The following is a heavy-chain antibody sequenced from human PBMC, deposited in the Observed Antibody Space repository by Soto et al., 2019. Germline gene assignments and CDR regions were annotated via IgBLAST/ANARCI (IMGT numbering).Heavy chain of an antibody. V-gene: IGHV3-23*01. CDR1: GFTFSSYA. CDR2: ISGSSGST. D-gene: IGHD3-3*01. CDR3: AKDTIFGVVIIVGGSAFDI. J-gene: IGHJ3*02. Sequence: PGGSLRLSCAASGFTFSSYAMSWVRQAPGKGLEWVSAISGSSGSTYYADSVKGRFTISRDNAKNSLYLQMNSLRAEDTAVYYCAKDTIFGVVIIVGGSAFDIWGQGTMVTV.